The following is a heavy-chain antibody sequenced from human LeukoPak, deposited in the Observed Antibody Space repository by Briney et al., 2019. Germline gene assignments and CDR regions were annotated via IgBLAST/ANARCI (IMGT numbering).Heavy chain of an antibody. V-gene: IGHV4-30-4*01. Sequence: SQTLSLTCTVSGGSISSGDYYWRWIRQPPGRGPEWIGYIYYSGSTYYNPSLKSRVTISVDTSKNQFSLKLSSVTAADTAVYYCARTYYDFWSGYNWFDPWGQGTLVTVSS. CDR3: ARTYYDFWSGYNWFDP. CDR1: GGSISSGDYY. CDR2: IYYSGST. D-gene: IGHD3-3*01. J-gene: IGHJ5*02.